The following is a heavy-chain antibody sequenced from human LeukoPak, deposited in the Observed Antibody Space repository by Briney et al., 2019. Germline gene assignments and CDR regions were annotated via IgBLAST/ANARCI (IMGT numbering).Heavy chain of an antibody. Sequence: SETLSLTCTVSGASMNSNYWSWIRQPPGRGLEWIGYIYYSGNTNSSPSLGSRVTMSLDASKNQFSLKVNSVTAADTAIYYCASTRRAAVAGRFDAWGQGTLVTVSS. D-gene: IGHD6-19*01. CDR2: IYYSGNT. J-gene: IGHJ4*02. V-gene: IGHV4-59*08. CDR1: GASMNSNY. CDR3: ASTRRAAVAGRFDA.